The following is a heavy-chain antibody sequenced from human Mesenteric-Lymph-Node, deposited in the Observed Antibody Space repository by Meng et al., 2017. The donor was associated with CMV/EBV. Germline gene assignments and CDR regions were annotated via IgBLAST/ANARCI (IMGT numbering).Heavy chain of an antibody. CDR2: IKSKTDGGTT. J-gene: IGHJ4*02. CDR1: GFTFSNAW. Sequence: GESLKISCAASGFTFSNAWMSWVRQAPGKGLEWVGRIKSKTDGGTTDYAAPVKGRFTISRDDSKNTLYLQMNSLKTEDTAVYYCTTDEVAGTWRRPPNDYWGQGTLVTVSS. D-gene: IGHD6-19*01. CDR3: TTDEVAGTWRRPPNDY. V-gene: IGHV3-15*01.